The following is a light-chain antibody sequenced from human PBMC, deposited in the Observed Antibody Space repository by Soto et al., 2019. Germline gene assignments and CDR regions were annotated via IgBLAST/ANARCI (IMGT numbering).Light chain of an antibody. J-gene: IGLJ2*01. V-gene: IGLV4-69*01. CDR1: SGHSSYA. CDR3: QTWGTGPYVV. Sequence: QSVLTQSPSASASLGASVKLTCTLSSGHSSYAIAWHQQQPEKGPRYLMKLNSDGSHSKGDGIPDRFSGSSSGAERYLTISSLQSEDEADYYCQTWGTGPYVVFGGGNKLTVL. CDR2: LNSDGSH.